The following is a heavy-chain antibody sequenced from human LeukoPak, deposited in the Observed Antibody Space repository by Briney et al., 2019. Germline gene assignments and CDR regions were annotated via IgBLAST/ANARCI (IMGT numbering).Heavy chain of an antibody. CDR2: ISRNGGST. Sequence: GGSLRLSCAASGFTFSNYAMHWVRQAPGKGLEYVPAISRNGGSTYYANSVKGRFTISRDNSKNTLYLQMGSLRAEDMAVYYCARDGGGSLPDYWGQGTLVTVSS. J-gene: IGHJ4*02. CDR3: ARDGGGSLPDY. CDR1: GFTFSNYA. V-gene: IGHV3-64*01. D-gene: IGHD3-16*01.